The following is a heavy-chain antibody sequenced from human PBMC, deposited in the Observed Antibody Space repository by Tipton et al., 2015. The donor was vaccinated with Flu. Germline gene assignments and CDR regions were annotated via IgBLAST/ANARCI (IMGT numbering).Heavy chain of an antibody. J-gene: IGHJ3*01. CDR3: ARDYYDSRHDAFDL. V-gene: IGHV4-34*01. CDR1: GGSLSSYY. Sequence: TLSLTCTVSGGSLSSYYWSWIRQPPGKGLEWIGEINHSGSTNYNPSLKSRVTISVDTSNNHFSLTLSSVTAADTAVYYCARDYYDSRHDAFDLWGQGIMVTVSS. CDR2: INHSGST. D-gene: IGHD3-22*01.